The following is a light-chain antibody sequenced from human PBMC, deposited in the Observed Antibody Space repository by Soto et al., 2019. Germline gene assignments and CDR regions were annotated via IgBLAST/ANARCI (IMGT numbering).Light chain of an antibody. CDR2: KSS. CDR1: QSLLHSDGKTY. V-gene: IGKV2D-29*02. CDR3: MQSIQVPYT. J-gene: IGKJ2*01. Sequence: DIVMTQTPLSLSVTPGQPASMSCKSSQSLLHSDGKTYVYWYLQKPGQSPQLLIYKSSKRFSEVPDRFSGSGSRTDFKLKIRRVEAEDVGVYFCMQSIQVPYTFGQGTKLQIK.